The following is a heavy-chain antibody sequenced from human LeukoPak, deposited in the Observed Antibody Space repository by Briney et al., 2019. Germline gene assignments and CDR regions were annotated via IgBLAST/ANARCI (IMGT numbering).Heavy chain of an antibody. Sequence: GESLKISCKGSGYSFTSYWIGWVRQMPGKGLEWMGIIYPGDSDTRYSPSFQGQVTISADKSISTAYLQWSSLKASDTAMYYCARHQRDYDFWSGYNPPYYFDYWGQGTLVTVSS. CDR2: IYPGDSDT. V-gene: IGHV5-51*01. CDR3: ARHQRDYDFWSGYNPPYYFDY. J-gene: IGHJ4*02. D-gene: IGHD3-3*01. CDR1: GYSFTSYW.